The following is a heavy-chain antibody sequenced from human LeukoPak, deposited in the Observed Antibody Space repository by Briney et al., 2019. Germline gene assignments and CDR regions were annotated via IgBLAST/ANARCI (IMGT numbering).Heavy chain of an antibody. CDR3: AKEGTTYSSTWFDS. Sequence: GGSLRLSCAASGFTFSSYGMQWVRQAPGKGLEWVAVISHDGTVKHHADSVKGRFTISRDTTKNTVYLQMNSLRPEDTAVYHCAKEGTTYSSTWFDSWGQGTVVTVSS. D-gene: IGHD6-19*01. CDR1: GFTFSSYG. J-gene: IGHJ5*01. V-gene: IGHV3-30*18. CDR2: ISHDGTVK.